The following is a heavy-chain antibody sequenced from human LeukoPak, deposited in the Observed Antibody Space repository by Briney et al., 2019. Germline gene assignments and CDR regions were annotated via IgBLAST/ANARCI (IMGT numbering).Heavy chain of an antibody. V-gene: IGHV3-30-3*01. Sequence: GGSLRLSCAASGFTFSSYAMHWVRQAPGKGLEWVAVISYDGSNKYYADSVKGRFTISRDNSKNTLYLQMNSLRAEDTAVYHCARARGFLEWLSPFDYWGQGTLVTVSS. J-gene: IGHJ4*02. CDR1: GFTFSSYA. D-gene: IGHD3-3*01. CDR2: ISYDGSNK. CDR3: ARARGFLEWLSPFDY.